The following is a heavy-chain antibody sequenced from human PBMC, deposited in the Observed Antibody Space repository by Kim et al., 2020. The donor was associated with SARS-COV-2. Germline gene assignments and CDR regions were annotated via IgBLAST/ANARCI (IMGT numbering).Heavy chain of an antibody. J-gene: IGHJ4*02. V-gene: IGHV1-69*13. CDR1: GGTFSSYA. Sequence: SVKVSCKASGGTFSSYAISWVRQAPGQGLEWMGGIIPIFGTANYAQKFQGRVTITADESTSTAYMELSSLRSEDTAVYYCARDPGGAISGVRGPLLRVWGQGTLVTVSS. CDR2: IIPIFGTA. CDR3: ARDPGGAISGVRGPLLRV. D-gene: IGHD3-10*01.